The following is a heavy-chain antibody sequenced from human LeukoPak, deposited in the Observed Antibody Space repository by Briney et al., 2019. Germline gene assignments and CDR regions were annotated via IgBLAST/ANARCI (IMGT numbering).Heavy chain of an antibody. CDR2: ISSSGGNT. CDR3: ARDRGDGYILIAGW. D-gene: IGHD5-24*01. J-gene: IGHJ4*02. V-gene: IGHV3-21*01. Sequence: GGSLRLSCAASGFTFSDSAMTWVRQVPGKGLEWVSLISSSGGNTYYADSVKGRFTISRDDAKNSLYLQMNSLRAEDTAVYYCARDRGDGYILIAGWWGQGTLVTVSS. CDR1: GFTFSDSA.